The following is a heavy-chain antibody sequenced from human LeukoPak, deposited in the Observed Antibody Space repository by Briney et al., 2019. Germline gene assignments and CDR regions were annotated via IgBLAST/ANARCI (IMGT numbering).Heavy chain of an antibody. V-gene: IGHV3-21*01. CDR2: ISSSSSYI. Sequence: GGSLRLSCAASGFTFSSYWMHWVRQAPGKGLEWVSSISSSSSYIYYADSVKGRFTISRDNAKNSLYLQMNSLRAEDTAVYYCARENFDWLLDYWGQGTLVTVSS. CDR1: GFTFSSYW. CDR3: ARENFDWLLDY. D-gene: IGHD3-9*01. J-gene: IGHJ4*02.